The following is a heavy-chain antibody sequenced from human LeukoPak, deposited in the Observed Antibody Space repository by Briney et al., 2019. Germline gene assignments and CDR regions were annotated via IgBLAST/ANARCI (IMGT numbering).Heavy chain of an antibody. J-gene: IGHJ5*02. CDR2: IYYSGST. Sequence: PSETLSLTCTVSGGSISSSSYYWGWIRQPPGKGLEWIGSIYYSGSTYYNPSLKSRVTISVDTSKNQFSLKLSSVTAADTAVYYCARVGRYCSSTSCYDWFDPWGQGTLVTVSS. CDR3: ARVGRYCSSTSCYDWFDP. V-gene: IGHV4-39*07. D-gene: IGHD2-2*01. CDR1: GGSISSSSYY.